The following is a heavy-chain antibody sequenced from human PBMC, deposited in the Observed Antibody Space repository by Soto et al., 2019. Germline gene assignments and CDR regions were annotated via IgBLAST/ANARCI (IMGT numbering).Heavy chain of an antibody. CDR2: VSFDGGND. D-gene: IGHD3-22*01. V-gene: IGHV3-30*18. CDR1: GFTFDRFG. Sequence: HVQLVESGGGVVQPGRSLRLSCAASGFTFDRFGMHWVRQAPGKGLEWVAVVSFDGGNDYFADSVKGRFTISRDNSKNTLYLHMNSLRAEDTAVYFCVKEKYYYDSSGMYYFDYWGQGTLVTVSS. CDR3: VKEKYYYDSSGMYYFDY. J-gene: IGHJ4*02.